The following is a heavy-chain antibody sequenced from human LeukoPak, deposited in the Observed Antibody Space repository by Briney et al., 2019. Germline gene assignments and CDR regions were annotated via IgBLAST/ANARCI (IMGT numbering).Heavy chain of an antibody. CDR1: GFTFSSYS. CDR2: ISSSGNTI. Sequence: GGSLRLSCAASGFTFSSYSMNWVRQAPWKGLEWVSYISSSGNTIDYADSVKGRFTISRDNAKNSLYLQMVSLRAEDTAVYCARLRGYSYGYGDYWGQGTLVTVSS. V-gene: IGHV3-48*04. CDR3: ARLRGYSYGYGDY. J-gene: IGHJ4*02. D-gene: IGHD5-18*01.